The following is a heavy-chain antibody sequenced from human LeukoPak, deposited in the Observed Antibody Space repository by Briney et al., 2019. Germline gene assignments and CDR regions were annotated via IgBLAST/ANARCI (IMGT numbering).Heavy chain of an antibody. CDR3: ARAPGRYFGGGVNWFDP. CDR2: IYYSGST. D-gene: IGHD3-10*01. Sequence: SETLSLTCSVSGGSISSSSYYCGWIRQPPGKGLEWIGSIYYSGSTYYNPSLKSRVTISVDTSKNQFSLKLSSVTAADTAVYYCARAPGRYFGGGVNWFDPWGQGTLVTVSS. J-gene: IGHJ5*02. CDR1: GGSISSSSYY. V-gene: IGHV4-39*07.